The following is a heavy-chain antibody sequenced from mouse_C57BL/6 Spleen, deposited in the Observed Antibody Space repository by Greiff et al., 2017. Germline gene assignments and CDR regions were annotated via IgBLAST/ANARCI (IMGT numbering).Heavy chain of an antibody. CDR1: GYTFTDYE. CDR2: IDPETGGT. D-gene: IGHD2-1*01. Sequence: VQLKESGAELVRPGASVTLFCKASGYTFTDYEMHWVKQTPVHGLEWIGAIDPETGGTAYNQKFKGKAILTADKSSSTAYMELRSLTSEDSAVYYCTRGYGNYPYFDYWGQGTTLTVSS. J-gene: IGHJ2*01. V-gene: IGHV1-15*01. CDR3: TRGYGNYPYFDY.